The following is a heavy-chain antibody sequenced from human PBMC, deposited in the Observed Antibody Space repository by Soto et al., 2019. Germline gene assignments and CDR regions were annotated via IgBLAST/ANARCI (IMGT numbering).Heavy chain of an antibody. V-gene: IGHV3-33*01. CDR1: GFTFSSYG. D-gene: IGHD3-10*01. J-gene: IGHJ6*02. CDR2: IWYDGSNK. CDR3: ARGVFIVRGVIWYYCMDV. Sequence: QVQLVESGGGVVQPGRSLRLSCAASGFTFSSYGMHWVRQAPGKGLEWVAVIWYDGSNKYYADSVKGRFTISRDKSKNTLYLQMNSLRVVDTAVYYCARGVFIVRGVIWYYCMDVWGQGTTVTVS.